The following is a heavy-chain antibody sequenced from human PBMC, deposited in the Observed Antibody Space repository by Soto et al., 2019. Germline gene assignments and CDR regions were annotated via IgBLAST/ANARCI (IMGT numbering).Heavy chain of an antibody. CDR2: IYYSGST. J-gene: IGHJ4*02. V-gene: IGHV4-59*01. D-gene: IGHD6-13*01. CDR1: GGSISSYY. Sequence: QVQLQESGPGLVKPSETLSLTCTVSGGSISSYYWSWIRQPPGKGLEWIGYIYYSGSTNYNPSLKSRVTISVDTSKDQFSLKLSSVTAADTAVYYCAREAGGYSSSWTELYFDYWGQGTLVTVSS. CDR3: AREAGGYSSSWTELYFDY.